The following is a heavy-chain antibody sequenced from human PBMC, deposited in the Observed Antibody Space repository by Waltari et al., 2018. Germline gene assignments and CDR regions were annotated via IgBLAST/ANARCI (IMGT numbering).Heavy chain of an antibody. CDR1: GYTFTGYY. D-gene: IGHD6-13*01. J-gene: IGHJ4*02. Sequence: QVQLVQSGAEVKKPGASVKVSCKASGYTFTGYYMHWVRQAPGQGLEWMGRIKPNSGGTNYAQKLQGRVTMTTDTSTSTAYMELRSLRSDDTAVYYCARDPSPASATFDYWGQGTLVTVSS. V-gene: IGHV1-2*06. CDR3: ARDPSPASATFDY. CDR2: IKPNSGGT.